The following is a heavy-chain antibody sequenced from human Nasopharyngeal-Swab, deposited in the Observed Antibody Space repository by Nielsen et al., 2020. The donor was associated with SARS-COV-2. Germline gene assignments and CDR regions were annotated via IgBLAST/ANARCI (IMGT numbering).Heavy chain of an antibody. Sequence: WVRQATGQGLEWMGWISAYNGNTNYAQKLQGRVTMTTDTYTSTAYMELRSLRSDDTAVYYCARDFGIAAAGWYYYYYYMDVWGKGTTVTVSS. V-gene: IGHV1-18*01. D-gene: IGHD6-13*01. J-gene: IGHJ6*03. CDR2: ISAYNGNT. CDR3: ARDFGIAAAGWYYYYYYMDV.